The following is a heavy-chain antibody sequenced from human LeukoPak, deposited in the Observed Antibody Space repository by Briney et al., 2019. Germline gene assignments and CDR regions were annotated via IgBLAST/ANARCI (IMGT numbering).Heavy chain of an antibody. CDR3: ATIVVVTAIIDY. CDR2: IYTSGST. V-gene: IGHV4-61*02. D-gene: IGHD2-21*02. Sequence: KPSETLSLTCTVSGGSISSGSYYWSWIRQPAGKGLEWIGRIYTSGSTNYNPSLKSRVTISVDTSKNQFSLKLSSVTAADTAVYYCATIVVVTAIIDYWGQGTLVTVSS. J-gene: IGHJ4*02. CDR1: GGSISSGSYY.